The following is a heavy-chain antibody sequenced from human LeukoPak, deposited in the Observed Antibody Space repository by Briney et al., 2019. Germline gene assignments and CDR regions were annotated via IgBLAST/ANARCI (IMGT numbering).Heavy chain of an antibody. CDR1: GFTFSGYG. V-gene: IGHV3-33*01. D-gene: IGHD1-26*01. CDR2: IWYDGSNK. CDR3: QRIVGGRYYYFDF. Sequence: GGSLRLSCAASGFTFSGYGMHWVRQAPGKGLEWVAVIWYDGSNKYYADSVKGRFTISRDNSKNTLYLQMNSLRAEDTAVYYCQRIVGGRYYYFDFWAGGTLVTVSS. J-gene: IGHJ4*02.